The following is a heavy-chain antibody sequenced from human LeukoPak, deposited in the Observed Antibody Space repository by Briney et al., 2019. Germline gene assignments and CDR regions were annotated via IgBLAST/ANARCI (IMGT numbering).Heavy chain of an antibody. V-gene: IGHV4-59*01. CDR2: IYYSGSN. J-gene: IGHJ4*02. D-gene: IGHD3-22*01. Sequence: PSETLSLTCTVSVGSISSYYWSWIRQPPGKGLDWIGYIYYSGSNNYNPSLKSRVTISVDTSKHQFSLKLSSVTAADTAVYYCARETPGDSRGYYLDYWGQGTTVTVSS. CDR3: ARETPGDSRGYYLDY. CDR1: VGSISSYY.